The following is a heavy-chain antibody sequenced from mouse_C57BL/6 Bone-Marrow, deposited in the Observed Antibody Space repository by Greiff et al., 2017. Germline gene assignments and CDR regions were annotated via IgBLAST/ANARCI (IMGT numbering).Heavy chain of an antibody. J-gene: IGHJ3*01. CDR3: ARGRIYYGYDGFAY. CDR1: GYTFTSYW. D-gene: IGHD2-2*01. Sequence: QVHVKQSGAELVKPGASVKLSCKASGYTFTSYWMHWVKQRPGRGLEWIGRIDPNRGGTKYNEKCKSKATLTVDKPSSTAYMRLSSLTSEDSAVYYCARGRIYYGYDGFAYWGQGTLVTVSA. CDR2: IDPNRGGT. V-gene: IGHV1-72*01.